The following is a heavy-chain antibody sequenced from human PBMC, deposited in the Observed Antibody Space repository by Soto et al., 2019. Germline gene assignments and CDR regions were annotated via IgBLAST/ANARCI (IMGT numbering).Heavy chain of an antibody. V-gene: IGHV4-39*01. J-gene: IGHJ4*02. D-gene: IGHD3-10*01. CDR1: GGSISSSSYY. CDR3: ARPEIRRGYFDY. Sequence: SETLSLTCTVSGGSISSSSYYWGWIRQPPGKGLEWIGSIYYSGSTYYNPSLKSRVTISVDTSKNQFSLKLSSVTAADTAVYYCARPEIRRGYFDYWGQGTLVTVSS. CDR2: IYYSGST.